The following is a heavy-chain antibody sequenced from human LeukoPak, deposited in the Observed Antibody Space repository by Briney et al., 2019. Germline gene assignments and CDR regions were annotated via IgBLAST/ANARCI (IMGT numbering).Heavy chain of an antibody. CDR2: IYPGDSDT. J-gene: IGHJ6*03. V-gene: IGHV5-51*01. D-gene: IGHD5-12*01. CDR1: GYSFTSYW. CDR3: ARLGRGYDLSLSDYYYYMDV. Sequence: GESLKISCKGSGYSFTSYWIGWVRQMPGKGLEWMGIIYPGDSDTRYSPSFQGQVTISADKSISTAYLQWSSLKASDTAMYYCARLGRGYDLSLSDYYYYMDVWGKGTTVTVSS.